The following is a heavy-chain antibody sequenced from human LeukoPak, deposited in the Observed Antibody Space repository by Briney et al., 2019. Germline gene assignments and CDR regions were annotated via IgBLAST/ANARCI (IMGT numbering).Heavy chain of an antibody. J-gene: IGHJ3*02. Sequence: ASETLSLTCTVSGGSISSYYWSWIRQPPGKGLEWIGYIYSSGSTNYNPSLESRVTISIDTSKNQFSLKLSSVTAADTAVYYCARRLIYCSSTSCGAFDIWGQGTMVTVSS. CDR2: IYSSGST. CDR1: GGSISSYY. D-gene: IGHD2-2*01. CDR3: ARRLIYCSSTSCGAFDI. V-gene: IGHV4-59*12.